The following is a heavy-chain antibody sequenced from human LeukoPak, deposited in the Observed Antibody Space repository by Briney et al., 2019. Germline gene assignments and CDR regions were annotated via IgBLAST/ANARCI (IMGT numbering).Heavy chain of an antibody. D-gene: IGHD3-22*01. CDR1: GGTISSYA. Sequence: SVKVSCKASGGTISSYAVSWVRLTPGQGLEWLGGIIPVFGTTTYAQKFQAKVTMTADKSTNTAYLEISSLTSDDTAVYYCARCSPGDSSNFYAVLQYWGQGTQVTVST. V-gene: IGHV1-69*06. J-gene: IGHJ4*02. CDR2: IIPVFGTT. CDR3: ARCSPGDSSNFYAVLQY.